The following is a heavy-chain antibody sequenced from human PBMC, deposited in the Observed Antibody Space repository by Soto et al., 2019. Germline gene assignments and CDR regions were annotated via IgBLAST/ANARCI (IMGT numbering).Heavy chain of an antibody. V-gene: IGHV3-21*01. CDR1: GFTFRTYT. J-gene: IGHJ6*02. CDR3: ARDRGYDAHDYYYNAMDV. Sequence: GGSLRLSCISSGFTFRTYTMNWVRQALGKGLEWVSGIRGFSPYTFYAESVKGRFTISRDNAKNSLYLQMNSLRAEDTAVYYCARDRGYDAHDYYYNAMDVWGQGTTVTVSS. CDR2: IRGFSPYT. D-gene: IGHD2-15*01.